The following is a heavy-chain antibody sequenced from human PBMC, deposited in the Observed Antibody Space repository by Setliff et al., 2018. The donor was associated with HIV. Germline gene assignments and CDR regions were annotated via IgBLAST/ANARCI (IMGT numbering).Heavy chain of an antibody. J-gene: IGHJ3*02. CDR2: IYTTGST. D-gene: IGHD3-22*01. CDR1: GGSISNYY. V-gene: IGHV4-4*08. Sequence: SETLSLTCTVSGGSISNYYWSWIRQPPGKGLEWIGYIYTTGSTNYNPSLKSRVTISVDTSKNQFSLKLSSVTAADTAVYYCARASTMIVVVIKGFDIWGQGTMVTVSS. CDR3: ARASTMIVVVIKGFDI.